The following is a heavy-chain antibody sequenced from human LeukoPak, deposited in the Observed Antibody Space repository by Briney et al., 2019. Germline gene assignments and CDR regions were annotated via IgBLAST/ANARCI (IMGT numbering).Heavy chain of an antibody. V-gene: IGHV3-23*01. CDR1: GFTFSSYA. D-gene: IGHD3-16*02. J-gene: IGHJ4*02. Sequence: PAGSLRLSCAASGFTFSSYAMSWVRQAPGKGLEWVSAISGSGGSTYYADSVKGRFTISRDNSKNTLYLQMNSLRAEDTAVYYCARESRAGYDYVWESYRYTGLDYWGQGTLVTVSS. CDR2: ISGSGGST. CDR3: ARESRAGYDYVWESYRYTGLDY.